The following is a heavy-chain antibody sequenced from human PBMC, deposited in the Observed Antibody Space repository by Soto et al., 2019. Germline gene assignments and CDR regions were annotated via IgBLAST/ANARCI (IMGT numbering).Heavy chain of an antibody. D-gene: IGHD2-21*02. CDR1: GVSITTSGVG. J-gene: IGHJ6*02. Sequence: GATLVNPTQTLTLSCTFSGVSITTSGVGVGWIREPPGKALERCATIYWEDDKRHNPHLNSRLTITKDPSKNQVVLAMTNMDPVDTATFYCVQSRCGGDCLQSYSSHSYYGLDVWGQGTTVTVSS. CDR3: VQSRCGGDCLQSYSSHSYYGLDV. CDR2: IYWEDDK. V-gene: IGHV2-5*02.